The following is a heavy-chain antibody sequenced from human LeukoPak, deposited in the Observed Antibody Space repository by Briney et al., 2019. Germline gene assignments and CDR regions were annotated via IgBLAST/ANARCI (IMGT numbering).Heavy chain of an antibody. CDR3: AREAEFVAGIAVAEAGFDP. D-gene: IGHD6-19*01. CDR2: TYYRSKWYN. J-gene: IGHJ5*02. V-gene: IGHV6-1*01. Sequence: PSQILSLTCAISGDSVSSNSAAWNWIRQSPSRGLEWLGRTYYRSKWYNDYAVSVKSRITINPDTSKNQFSLQLNSVTPEDTAVYYCAREAEFVAGIAVAEAGFDPWGQGTLVTVSS. CDR1: GDSVSSNSAA.